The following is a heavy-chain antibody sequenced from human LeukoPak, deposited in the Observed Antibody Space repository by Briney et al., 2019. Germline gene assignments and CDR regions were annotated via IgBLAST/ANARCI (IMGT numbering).Heavy chain of an antibody. Sequence: SQTLSLTCTVSGGSISSRDYFWTWLRQPPGKGLEWIGYIHYSGGTTYNPSLRSRRTISVDTSKNQFSLKVTSVTAADTAVYYCARDLGGYSTFEYWGQGILVTVSS. V-gene: IGHV4-30-4*08. J-gene: IGHJ4*02. CDR2: IHYSGGT. CDR1: GGSISSRDYF. D-gene: IGHD2-15*01. CDR3: ARDLGGYSTFEY.